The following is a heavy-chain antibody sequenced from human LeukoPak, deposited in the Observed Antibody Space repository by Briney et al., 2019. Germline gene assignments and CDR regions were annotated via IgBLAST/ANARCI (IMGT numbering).Heavy chain of an antibody. D-gene: IGHD3-22*01. Sequence: SETLSLTCAVYGGSFTGTLSRYYWSWIRQPPGKGLEWIGEIYHRGSTNFNPSLNSRVSISIDKSKNQFSLKLSSVTAADTAVYYCARREYYDSTGYFDLWGRGTLVTVSS. J-gene: IGHJ2*01. CDR1: GGSFTGTLSRYY. CDR2: IYHRGST. CDR3: ARREYYDSTGYFDL. V-gene: IGHV4-34*01.